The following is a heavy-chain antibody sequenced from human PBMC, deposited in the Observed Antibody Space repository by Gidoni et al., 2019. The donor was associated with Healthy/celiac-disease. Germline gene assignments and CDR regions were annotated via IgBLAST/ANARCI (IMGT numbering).Heavy chain of an antibody. D-gene: IGHD6-19*01. V-gene: IGHV4-31*03. J-gene: IGHJ3*02. CDR2: IYYSGST. CDR1: GGSLSSGGSY. CDR3: ARDRIGAGTGAFDI. Sequence: QVQLQESGPGLVKPSQTLSLTCTVSGGSLSSGGSYWSWIRQHPGKGLEWIGYIYYSGSTYYNPSLKSRVTISVDTSKNQFSLKLSSVTAADTAVYYCARDRIGAGTGAFDIWGQGTMVTVSS.